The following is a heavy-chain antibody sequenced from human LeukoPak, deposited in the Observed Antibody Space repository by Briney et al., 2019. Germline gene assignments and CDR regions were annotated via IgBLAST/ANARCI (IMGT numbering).Heavy chain of an antibody. V-gene: IGHV3-30*18. D-gene: IGHD6-19*01. CDR3: AKLAAPYGSGWYDDY. CDR1: GFTFGSYG. Sequence: GGSLRLSCAASGFTFGSYGMHWVRQAPGKGLEWVAVISYDGSNKYYADSVKGRFTISRDNSKNTLYLQMNSLRAEDTAVYYCAKLAAPYGSGWYDDYWGQGTLVTVSS. J-gene: IGHJ4*02. CDR2: ISYDGSNK.